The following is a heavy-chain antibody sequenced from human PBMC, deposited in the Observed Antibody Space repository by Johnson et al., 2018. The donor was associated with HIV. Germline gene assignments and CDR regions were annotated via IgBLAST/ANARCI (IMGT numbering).Heavy chain of an antibody. J-gene: IGHJ3*02. Sequence: QVQLVESGGGVVQPGRSLRLSCAASGFNFNIYAMHWVRQAPGKGLEWVSVISYDGSNKYYADSVKGRITVSRDNSKNTLSLQMDSLRPEDTAVYYCARDPQQWLDVGAFDIWGQGTMVTVSS. CDR3: ARDPQQWLDVGAFDI. V-gene: IGHV3-30-3*01. CDR2: ISYDGSNK. D-gene: IGHD6-19*01. CDR1: GFNFNIYA.